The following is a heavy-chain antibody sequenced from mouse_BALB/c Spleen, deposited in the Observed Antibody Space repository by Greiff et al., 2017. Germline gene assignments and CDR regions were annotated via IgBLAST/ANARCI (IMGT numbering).Heavy chain of an antibody. CDR1: GFSLTSYG. V-gene: IGHV2-9*02. Sequence: VKLVESGPGLVQPSQSLSITCTVSGFSLTSYGVHWVRQPPGKGLEWLGVIWAGGSTTYNSALMSRLSISKDNSKSQVFLKMNSLQTDDTAMYYCARDRGSFAYWGQGTLVTVSA. J-gene: IGHJ3*01. CDR3: ARDRGSFAY. D-gene: IGHD3-1*01. CDR2: IWAGGST.